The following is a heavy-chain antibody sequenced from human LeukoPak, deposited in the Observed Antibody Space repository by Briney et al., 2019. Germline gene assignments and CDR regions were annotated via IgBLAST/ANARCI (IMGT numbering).Heavy chain of an antibody. Sequence: SETLSLTCTVSGGSISSGDYHWSWIRQPPGKGLEWIGYIYYSGGTYYNPPLKSRLTISVATSKNQFSLKLTSVTAADTAVYYCARVGYSSGHDTFDIWGQGTLVTVSS. D-gene: IGHD2-15*01. CDR1: GGSISSGDYH. CDR2: IYYSGGT. J-gene: IGHJ3*02. V-gene: IGHV4-30-4*01. CDR3: ARVGYSSGHDTFDI.